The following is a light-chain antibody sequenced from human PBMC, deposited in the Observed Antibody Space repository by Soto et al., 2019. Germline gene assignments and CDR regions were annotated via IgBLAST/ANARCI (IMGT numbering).Light chain of an antibody. CDR3: QQYGSSPQPIT. Sequence: EVVMTQSPSSLSVSPGDRATLSCRASQNIRTNLAWYQQKAGQAPRLLIYGASTRATGIPARLSGSGSGTEFTLTISRLEPEDFAVYYCQQYGSSPQPITFGQGTRLEIK. J-gene: IGKJ5*01. CDR1: QNIRTN. CDR2: GAS. V-gene: IGKV3-15*01.